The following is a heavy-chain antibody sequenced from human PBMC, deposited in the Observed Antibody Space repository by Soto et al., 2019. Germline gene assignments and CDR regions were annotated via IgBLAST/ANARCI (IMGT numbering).Heavy chain of an antibody. V-gene: IGHV4-59*01. CDR1: GGSISSYY. J-gene: IGHJ6*02. CDR3: ARALDPYGDYSRGFYYYYYGMDV. Sequence: KTSETLSLTCTVSGGSISSYYWSWIRQPPGKGLEWIGYIYYSGSTNYNPSLKSRVTISVDTSKNQFSLKLSSVTAADTAVYYCARALDPYGDYSRGFYYYYYGMDVWGQGTTVTVSS. D-gene: IGHD4-17*01. CDR2: IYYSGST.